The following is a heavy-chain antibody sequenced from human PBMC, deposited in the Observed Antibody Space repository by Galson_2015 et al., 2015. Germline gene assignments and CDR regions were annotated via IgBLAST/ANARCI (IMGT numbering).Heavy chain of an antibody. Sequence: PALVRPTQTLTLTCTFSGFSLSTSGVGVAWIRQPPGKALARLALIFWDDGKRYSASLKSRLTITKDTSKNQVVLTVTNMDPVDTATYYCAHRTTVSAGFDFWGQGTLVTVSS. D-gene: IGHD4-17*01. CDR2: IFWDDGK. J-gene: IGHJ4*02. CDR1: GFSLSTSGVG. CDR3: AHRTTVSAGFDF. V-gene: IGHV2-5*02.